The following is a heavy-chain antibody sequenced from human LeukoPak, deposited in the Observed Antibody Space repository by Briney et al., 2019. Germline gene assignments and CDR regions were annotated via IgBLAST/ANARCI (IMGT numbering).Heavy chain of an antibody. V-gene: IGHV3-21*01. J-gene: IGHJ4*02. D-gene: IGHD3-9*01. CDR2: ISSSSRYL. Sequence: PGGSLRLSCAASEFTFSSYSMNWVCQAPGKGLEWVSSISSSSRYLYYADSVKGRFTISRDNAKNSLYLQMNSLRAEDTAVYYCARDHWDILTGYYIDYWGQGTLVTVSS. CDR3: ARDHWDILTGYYIDY. CDR1: EFTFSSYS.